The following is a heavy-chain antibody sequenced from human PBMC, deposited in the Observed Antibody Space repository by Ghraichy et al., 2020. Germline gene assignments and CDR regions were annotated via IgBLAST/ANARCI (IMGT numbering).Heavy chain of an antibody. CDR1: GFTFSSYA. V-gene: IGHV3-23*01. CDR3: AKNLGEVTTIRRVVY. CDR2: ISGSGGST. D-gene: IGHD4-11*01. Sequence: GGSLRLSCAASGFTFSSYAMSWVRQAPGKGLEWVSAISGSGGSTYYADSVKGRFTISRDNSKNTLYLQMNSLRAEDTAVYYCAKNLGEVTTIRRVVYWGQGTLVTVSS. J-gene: IGHJ4*02.